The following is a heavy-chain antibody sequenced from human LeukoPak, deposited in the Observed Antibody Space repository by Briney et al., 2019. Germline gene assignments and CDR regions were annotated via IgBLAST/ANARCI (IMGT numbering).Heavy chain of an antibody. CDR2: IKQDGSQK. J-gene: IGHJ4*02. Sequence: GGSLRLSGAASGFIFSSYWMSWVRQAPGKGLEWVANIKQDGSQKYYVDSVKGRFTISRDNAKNSLYLQMNSLRAEDTAVYYCARDRGSYYRVFWGQGSLVTVSS. D-gene: IGHD1-26*01. CDR3: ARDRGSYYRVF. CDR1: GFIFSSYW. V-gene: IGHV3-7*05.